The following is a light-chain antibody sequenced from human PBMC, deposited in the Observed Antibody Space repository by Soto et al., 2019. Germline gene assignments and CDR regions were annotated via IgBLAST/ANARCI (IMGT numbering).Light chain of an antibody. Sequence: EIVMTQSPVTLSVSPGETANLSCRASQTVTTNLAWYQQKPGRSPRLLLYGASTRATGIPASFSGSGSGTEFTLTISRLQSEDLAIYYCKQYNDWPRTFGQRTKVDIK. CDR3: KQYNDWPRT. CDR2: GAS. CDR1: QTVTTN. V-gene: IGKV3-15*01. J-gene: IGKJ1*01.